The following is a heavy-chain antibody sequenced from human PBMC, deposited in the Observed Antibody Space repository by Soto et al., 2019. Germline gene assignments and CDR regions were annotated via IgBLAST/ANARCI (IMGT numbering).Heavy chain of an antibody. CDR1: GFTFEDYA. CDR3: AKDRAAAGSPLYYGLDV. Sequence: EVQLVESGGGLVQPGRSLRLSCAASGFTFEDYAMHWVRQAPGKGLEWVSGISWNSGIIGYADSVKGRFTISRDNAKNSLYLQMNSLRAEDTAFYYCAKDRAAAGSPLYYGLDVWGQGTTVTVSS. CDR2: ISWNSGII. V-gene: IGHV3-9*01. D-gene: IGHD6-13*01. J-gene: IGHJ6*02.